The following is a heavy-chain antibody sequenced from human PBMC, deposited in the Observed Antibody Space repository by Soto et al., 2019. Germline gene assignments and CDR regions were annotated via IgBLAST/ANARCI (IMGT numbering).Heavy chain of an antibody. V-gene: IGHV4-59*08. CDR2: IYYSGST. CDR3: ASNGRAAVAGYDAFDI. J-gene: IGHJ3*02. Sequence: PSETLSLTCTVSGGSISSYYWSWIRQPPGKGLEWIGYIYYSGSTNYNPSLKSRVTISVDTSKNQFSLKLSSVTAADTAAYYCASNGRAAVAGYDAFDIWGQGTMVTVSS. CDR1: GGSISSYY. D-gene: IGHD6-19*01.